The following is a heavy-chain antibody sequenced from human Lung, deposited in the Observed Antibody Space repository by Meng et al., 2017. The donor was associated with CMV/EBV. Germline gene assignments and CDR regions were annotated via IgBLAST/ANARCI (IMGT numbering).Heavy chain of an antibody. Sequence: SVXVSXXASGYTFTSYDINWVRQATGQGLEWMGWMNPNSGNAGYAQKFQGRVTITRNTSISTAYMELSSLRSEDTAVYYCASGKTYYDFWSGYLTENGMDVWGQGXTVTVSS. CDR3: ASGKTYYDFWSGYLTENGMDV. CDR1: GYTFTSYD. CDR2: MNPNSGNA. D-gene: IGHD3-3*01. J-gene: IGHJ6*02. V-gene: IGHV1-8*03.